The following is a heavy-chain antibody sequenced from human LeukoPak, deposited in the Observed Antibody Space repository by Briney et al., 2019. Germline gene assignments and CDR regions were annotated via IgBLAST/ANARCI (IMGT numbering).Heavy chain of an antibody. V-gene: IGHV4-39*01. CDR2: IYYSGST. D-gene: IGHD2-2*01. J-gene: IGHJ4*02. CDR1: GGSISSSSYY. CDR3: ARQTDAMTNLFDY. Sequence: PSETLSLTCTVSGGSISSSSYYWGWIRQPPGKGLEWIGSIYYSGSTYYNPSLKSRVTISVDTSKNQFSLKLSSVTAADTAVYYCARQTDAMTNLFDYWGQGTLVTVSS.